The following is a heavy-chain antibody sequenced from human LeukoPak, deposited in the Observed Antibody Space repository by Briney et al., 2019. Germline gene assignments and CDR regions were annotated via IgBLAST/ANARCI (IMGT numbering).Heavy chain of an antibody. CDR3: AKAPGDPYYFDY. J-gene: IGHJ4*02. V-gene: IGHV3-30*18. D-gene: IGHD3-10*01. CDR2: ISYDGSNK. Sequence: GGSLRLSCAASGFTFSSYGMHWVRQAQGKGLEWVAVISYDGSNKYYADSVKGRFTISRDNSKNTLYLQMNSLRAEDTAVYYCAKAPGDPYYFDYWGQGTLVTVSS. CDR1: GFTFSSYG.